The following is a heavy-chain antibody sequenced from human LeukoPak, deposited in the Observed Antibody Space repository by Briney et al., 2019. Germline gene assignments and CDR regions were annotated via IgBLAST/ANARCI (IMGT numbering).Heavy chain of an antibody. J-gene: IGHJ4*02. CDR1: GFTFSRYG. D-gene: IGHD3-22*01. Sequence: GGSLRLSCAASGFTFSRYGMHWVRQAPGKGLEWVAFIRYDGSNKYYADSVKGRFTISRDNSKNTLCLQMNSLRAEDTAVYYCVSMIVVAWGQGTLVTVSS. CDR2: IRYDGSNK. V-gene: IGHV3-30*02. CDR3: VSMIVVA.